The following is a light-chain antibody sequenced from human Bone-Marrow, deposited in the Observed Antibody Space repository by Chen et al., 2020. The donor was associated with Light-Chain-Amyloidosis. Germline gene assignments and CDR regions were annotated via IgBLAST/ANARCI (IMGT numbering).Light chain of an antibody. CDR1: QSISNY. V-gene: IGKV1-39*01. J-gene: IGKJ2*01. CDR3: QQSYSTPYT. CDR2: AAS. Sequence: DIQMTQSPSSLSASVGDRVTITCRASQSISNYLNWYQQKPGKDPKLLIYAASSLQSGVPSRFSGSGSGTDFTLTISSLQPEDFATYYCQQSYSTPYTFGQGTKLGI.